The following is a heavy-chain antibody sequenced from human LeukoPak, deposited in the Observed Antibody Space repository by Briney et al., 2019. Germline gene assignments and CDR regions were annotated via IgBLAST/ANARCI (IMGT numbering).Heavy chain of an antibody. D-gene: IGHD2-21*02. Sequence: GGSLRLSCAASGFTFSSYGMHWVRQAPGKGLEWVAVISYDGSNKYYADSVKGRFTISRDNSKNTLYLQMNSLRAEDTAVYYCAKDICGGDCYSGRWGQGTLVTVSS. V-gene: IGHV3-30*18. CDR3: AKDICGGDCYSGR. CDR2: ISYDGSNK. CDR1: GFTFSSYG. J-gene: IGHJ4*02.